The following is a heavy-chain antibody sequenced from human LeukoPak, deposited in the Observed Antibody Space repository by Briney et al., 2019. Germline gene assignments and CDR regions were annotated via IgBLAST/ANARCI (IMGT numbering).Heavy chain of an antibody. CDR1: GYTFTSNY. CDR3: ARGLPRYCSGGSCYGDY. J-gene: IGHJ4*01. CDR2: ISPSGGST. D-gene: IGHD2-15*01. V-gene: IGHV1-46*01. Sequence: ASVKVSCKAFGYTFTSNYMHWVRQAPGQGPEWMGVISPSGGSTTYAQKFQGRVTITADKSTSTAYMELSSLRSEDTAVYYCARGLPRYCSGGSCYGDYWGQEPWSPSPQ.